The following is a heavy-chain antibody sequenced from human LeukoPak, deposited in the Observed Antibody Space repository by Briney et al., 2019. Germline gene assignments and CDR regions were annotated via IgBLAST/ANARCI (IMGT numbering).Heavy chain of an antibody. CDR2: ISSSSSYI. D-gene: IGHD1-26*01. Sequence: GGSLRLSCAASGFTFSSYSINWVRQAPGKGLEWVSSISSSSSYIYYADSVKGRFTISRDNAKNSLYLQMNSLRAEDTAVYYCARERVGASYFDYWGRGTLVTVSS. J-gene: IGHJ4*02. CDR1: GFTFSSYS. V-gene: IGHV3-21*01. CDR3: ARERVGASYFDY.